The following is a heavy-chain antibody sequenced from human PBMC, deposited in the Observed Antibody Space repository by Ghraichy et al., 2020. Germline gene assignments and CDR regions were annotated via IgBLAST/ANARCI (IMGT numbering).Heavy chain of an antibody. D-gene: IGHD3-22*01. CDR1: GYTFTNYY. Sequence: ASVKVSCKASGYTFTNYYMHWVRQAPGQGLEWLGFINPSGCSTSYAQRFQGRVTMTRDTSTSTVYMELSSLRSEDTAVYYCARNYDSGFDPWGQGTLVTVSS. J-gene: IGHJ5*02. CDR3: ARNYDSGFDP. V-gene: IGHV1-46*01. CDR2: INPSGCST.